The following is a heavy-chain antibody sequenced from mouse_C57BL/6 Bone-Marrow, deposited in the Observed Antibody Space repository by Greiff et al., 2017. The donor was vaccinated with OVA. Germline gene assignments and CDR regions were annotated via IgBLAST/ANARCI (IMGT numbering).Heavy chain of an antibody. CDR3: ARGDWDYFDY. CDR1: GYTFTDYY. CDR2: IYPGSGNT. V-gene: IGHV1-84*01. Sequence: VQVVESGPELVKPGASVKISCKASGYTFTDYYINWVKQRPGQGLEWIGWIYPGSGNTKYNEKFKGKATLTVDTSSSTAYMQLSSLTSEDSAVYYCARGDWDYFDYWGQGTTLTVSS. D-gene: IGHD4-1*01. J-gene: IGHJ2*01.